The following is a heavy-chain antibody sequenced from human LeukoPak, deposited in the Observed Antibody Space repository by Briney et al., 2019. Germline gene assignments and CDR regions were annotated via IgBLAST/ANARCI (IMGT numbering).Heavy chain of an antibody. Sequence: GGSLRLSCAASGFTFSRFWMGWVRQAPGKGLEWVANVKPDGSEKNYGDSVRGRFTISRDNARTPLYLQMNSLRAEDTAVYYCARENYFDYWGQGTLVTVST. V-gene: IGHV3-7*04. CDR1: GFTFSRFW. CDR3: ARENYFDY. J-gene: IGHJ4*02. CDR2: VKPDGSEK.